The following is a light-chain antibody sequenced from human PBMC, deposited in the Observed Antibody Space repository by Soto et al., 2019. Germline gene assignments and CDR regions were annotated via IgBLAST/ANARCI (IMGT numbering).Light chain of an antibody. CDR3: QQYETFSGT. CDR1: QDIRND. CDR2: AAF. V-gene: IGKV1-6*01. Sequence: AIQMTQSPSSLSASVGDRVTITCRASQDIRNDLAWYQQKPGQAPHLLIFAAFNLQSGVPSRFSGGGSGTHFTLTIASLQPDDFATYYCQQYETFSGTFGPGTKVDI. J-gene: IGKJ1*01.